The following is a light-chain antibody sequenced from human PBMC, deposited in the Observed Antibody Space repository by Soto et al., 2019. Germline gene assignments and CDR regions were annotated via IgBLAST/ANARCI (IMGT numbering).Light chain of an antibody. J-gene: IGKJ3*01. CDR3: QQYGGSPLFT. CDR2: GAS. Sequence: EIVMTQSPATLSVSPGERATLSCRASQSVSSNLARYQQKPGQAPRLLIYGASTRATGIPDRFSGSGSGTDFTLTISRLEPEDFAVYSCQQYGGSPLFTFGPGTRVDFK. V-gene: IGKV3-20*01. CDR1: QSVSSN.